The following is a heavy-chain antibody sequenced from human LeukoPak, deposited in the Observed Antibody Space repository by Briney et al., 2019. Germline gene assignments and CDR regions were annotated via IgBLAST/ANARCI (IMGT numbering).Heavy chain of an antibody. J-gene: IGHJ4*02. CDR1: GFTFSSYA. D-gene: IGHD2-8*01. CDR3: AKRLMVEYYFDY. Sequence: GSLRLSCAASGFTFSSYAMSWVRQAPGKGLEWVSAISGSGGSTYYADSVKGRFTISRDNSKNTLYLQMNSLRAEDTAVYYCAKRLMVEYYFDYWGQGTLVTVSS. V-gene: IGHV3-23*01. CDR2: ISGSGGST.